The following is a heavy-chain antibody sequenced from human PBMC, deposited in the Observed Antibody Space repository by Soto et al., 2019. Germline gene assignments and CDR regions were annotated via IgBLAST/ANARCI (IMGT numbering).Heavy chain of an antibody. CDR3: ARGRDGSGSYYDDAFDI. CDR1: GGTFSSYT. V-gene: IGHV1-69*02. CDR2: IIPILGIA. J-gene: IGHJ3*02. D-gene: IGHD3-10*01. Sequence: QVQLVQSGAEVKKPGSSVKVSCKASGGTFSSYTISWVRQAPGQGLEWMGRIIPILGIANYAQKFQGRVTNTADKSTSTAYMELSSLRSEDTAVYYCARGRDGSGSYYDDAFDIWGQGTMVTVSS.